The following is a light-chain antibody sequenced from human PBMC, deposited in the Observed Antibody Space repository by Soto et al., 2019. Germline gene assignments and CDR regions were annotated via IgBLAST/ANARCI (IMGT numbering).Light chain of an antibody. V-gene: IGKV3-20*01. Sequence: EIVLTKSPGTLSLSLGERATLSCRASQSITNNYLAWYQQKPGQAPRLLIYLASNRAAGIPDRFSGSGSGADFTLTINRLEPEDFAVYHCQQYGSSPWTFGQGTKVDIK. CDR3: QQYGSSPWT. CDR1: QSITNNY. CDR2: LAS. J-gene: IGKJ1*01.